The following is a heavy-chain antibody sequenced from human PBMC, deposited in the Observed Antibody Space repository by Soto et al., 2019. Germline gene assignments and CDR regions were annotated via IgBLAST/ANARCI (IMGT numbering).Heavy chain of an antibody. Sequence: QVQLVESGGVVVQPGRSLRLSCAASRFTFSNYAMHWVRQAPGKGLEWVAVISYDESHKYYADSVKGRFTISRDNSKNTLYVQMNSLRAEDTAVYYCASFSNHVRSFVWGQGTLVTVSS. CDR2: ISYDESHK. D-gene: IGHD3-9*01. V-gene: IGHV3-30-3*01. CDR3: ASFSNHVRSFV. J-gene: IGHJ4*02. CDR1: RFTFSNYA.